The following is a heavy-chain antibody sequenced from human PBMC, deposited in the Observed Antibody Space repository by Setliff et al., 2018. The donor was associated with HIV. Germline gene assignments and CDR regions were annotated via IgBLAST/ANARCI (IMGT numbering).Heavy chain of an antibody. CDR1: GGTFSRYT. V-gene: IGHV1-69*10. Sequence: GASVKVSCKTSGGTFSRYTITWVRQAPGQGLEWMGGIIPVVGVADYAQKFQGRVTITADESTTTAYMELSSLRSEDTAVYYCTTLVGANPWHDAFDIWGHGTMVTVSS. CDR3: TTLVGANPWHDAFDI. D-gene: IGHD1-26*01. J-gene: IGHJ3*02. CDR2: IIPVVGVA.